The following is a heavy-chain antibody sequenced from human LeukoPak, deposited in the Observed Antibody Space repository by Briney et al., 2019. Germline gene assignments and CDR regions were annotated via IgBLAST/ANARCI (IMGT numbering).Heavy chain of an antibody. CDR2: IYNRGNT. D-gene: IGHD3-10*01. J-gene: IGHJ4*02. V-gene: IGHV4-4*07. CDR3: ARAIWYGSGTTAFDY. CDR1: GGSVGSYD. Sequence: TQTLSLAWSVLGGSVGSYDCSCIRQPAGKGLEWIGRIYNRGNTNYNTNYNPSLTGRVTMSVDTSKNQSSLTLNSVSAADTAVYFCARAIWYGSGTTAFDYWGQGTLVTVSP.